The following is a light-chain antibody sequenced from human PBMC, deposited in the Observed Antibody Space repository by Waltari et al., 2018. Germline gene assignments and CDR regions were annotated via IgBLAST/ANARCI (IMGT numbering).Light chain of an antibody. V-gene: IGLV1-40*01. CDR2: GNN. CDR3: QSFDIRLSGGVV. CDR1: SSNLGAGHG. J-gene: IGLJ3*02. Sequence: QSVLTQPPSMSGAPGQRVTISCTGSSSNLGAGHGVHWDQVFPGTAPKLLIYGNNNRPSGVPDRFSGSKSDTSASLAIGGLQAEDEADYYCQSFDIRLSGGVVFGGGTKVTVL.